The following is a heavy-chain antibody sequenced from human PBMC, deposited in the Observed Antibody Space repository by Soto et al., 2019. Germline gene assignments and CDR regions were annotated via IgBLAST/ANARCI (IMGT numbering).Heavy chain of an antibody. Sequence: PGGSLRLSCAASGFTFSSCGVHWVRQAPGKGLEWVAVIWYDGSNKYYADSVKGRFTISRDNSKNTLYLQMNSLRAEDTAVYYCARDGLDTAMVTTNYYGMDVWGQGTTVTVSS. D-gene: IGHD5-18*01. V-gene: IGHV3-33*01. CDR3: ARDGLDTAMVTTNYYGMDV. CDR1: GFTFSSCG. CDR2: IWYDGSNK. J-gene: IGHJ6*02.